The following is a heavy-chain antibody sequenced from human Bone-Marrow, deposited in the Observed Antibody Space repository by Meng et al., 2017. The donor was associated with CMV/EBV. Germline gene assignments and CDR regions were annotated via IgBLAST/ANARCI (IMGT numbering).Heavy chain of an antibody. V-gene: IGHV4-59*01. Sequence: SETLSLTCTVSGGSINSYYWSWIRQPPGKGLEWIGYIYYSGITNYNPSLKSRVTISIDTSKNQFSLKLSSVTAADTAVYYCARDRGELLWDYWGQGTLVTVSS. CDR2: IYYSGIT. D-gene: IGHD3-10*01. J-gene: IGHJ4*02. CDR1: GGSINSYY. CDR3: ARDRGELLWDY.